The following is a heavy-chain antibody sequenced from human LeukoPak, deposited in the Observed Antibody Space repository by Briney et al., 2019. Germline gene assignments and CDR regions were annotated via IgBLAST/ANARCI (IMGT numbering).Heavy chain of an antibody. CDR1: GFTFSSYG. Sequence: PGGSLRLSCAASGFTFSSYGMHWVRQAPGKGLEWVAFIRYDGSNKYYADSVKGRFTISRDNAKNSLYLQMNSLRAEDTAMYYCARDLIYCSGASCYPDYWGQGTLVTVSS. CDR2: IRYDGSNK. J-gene: IGHJ4*02. CDR3: ARDLIYCSGASCYPDY. D-gene: IGHD2-15*01. V-gene: IGHV3-30*02.